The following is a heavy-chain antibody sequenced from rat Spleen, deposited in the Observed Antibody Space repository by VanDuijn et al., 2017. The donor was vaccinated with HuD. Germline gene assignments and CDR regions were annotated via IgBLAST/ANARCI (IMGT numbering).Heavy chain of an antibody. V-gene: IGHV5-7*01. J-gene: IGHJ2*01. D-gene: IGHD1-12*01. CDR1: GFTFSDYY. Sequence: EVQLVESGGGLVQPGRPLKLSCAASGFTFSDYYMAWVRQAPTKGLQWVATISYDGGRNFYRDSVKGRFTISRDNAKSTLSLQMDSLQTEDTATYYCARANRDSYAHFDYWGQGVMVTVSS. CDR2: ISYDGGRN. CDR3: ARANRDSYAHFDY.